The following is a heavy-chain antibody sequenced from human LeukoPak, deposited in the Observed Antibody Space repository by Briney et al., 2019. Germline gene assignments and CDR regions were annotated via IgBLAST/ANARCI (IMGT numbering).Heavy chain of an antibody. Sequence: GASVKVSCKASGYTFTSYDINWVRQATGQGLEWMGWMNPNSGNTGYAQKFQGRVTITRNTSISTAYMELSSLRSEDTAVYYCARGPTGYYYDSSGYMDVWGKGTTVTVSS. CDR3: ARGPTGYYYDSSGYMDV. J-gene: IGHJ6*04. CDR1: GYTFTSYD. V-gene: IGHV1-8*03. D-gene: IGHD3-22*01. CDR2: MNPNSGNT.